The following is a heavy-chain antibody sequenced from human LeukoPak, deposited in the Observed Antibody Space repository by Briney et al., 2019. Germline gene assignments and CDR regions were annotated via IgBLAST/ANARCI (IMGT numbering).Heavy chain of an antibody. D-gene: IGHD4-23*01. J-gene: IGHJ6*03. CDR3: ARHGGFQLYYYYYYMDV. CDR2: IKQDGSEK. CDR1: GFTFSSYW. V-gene: IGHV3-7*01. Sequence: PGGSLRLSCAASGFTFSSYWMSWVRQAPGKGLEWVANIKQDGSEKYYVDSVKGRFTISRDNAKNSLYLQMNSLRAEDTAVYYCARHGGFQLYYYYYYMDVWGKGTTVTISS.